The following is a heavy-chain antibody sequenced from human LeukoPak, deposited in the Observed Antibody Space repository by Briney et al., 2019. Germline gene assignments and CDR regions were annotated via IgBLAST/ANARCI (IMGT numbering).Heavy chain of an antibody. D-gene: IGHD2-15*01. CDR1: GGSISTSNYY. Sequence: PSETLSPTCTVSGGSISTSNYYWGWIRQPPGKGLEWIGYIYYSGSTNYNPSLKSRVTISVDTSKNQFSLKLSSVTAADTAVYYCARTFQGGIGRAFDIWGQGTMVTVSS. CDR2: IYYSGST. V-gene: IGHV4-61*05. J-gene: IGHJ3*02. CDR3: ARTFQGGIGRAFDI.